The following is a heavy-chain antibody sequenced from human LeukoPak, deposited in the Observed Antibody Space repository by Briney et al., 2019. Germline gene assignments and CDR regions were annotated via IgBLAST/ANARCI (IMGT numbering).Heavy chain of an antibody. V-gene: IGHV3-23*01. CDR2: ISTSGDSA. CDR1: GFTFNNYA. CDR3: AKRRQSGIGSLYYFDS. J-gene: IGHJ4*02. Sequence: GGSLRLSCAASGFTFNNYAMSWVRQAPGMRLEWVSAISTSGDSAYYRDSVKGRFTISRDNSKNTLFLQMNSLAAEDTAIYFCAKRRQSGIGSLYYFDSWGQGTLVIVSS. D-gene: IGHD1-14*01.